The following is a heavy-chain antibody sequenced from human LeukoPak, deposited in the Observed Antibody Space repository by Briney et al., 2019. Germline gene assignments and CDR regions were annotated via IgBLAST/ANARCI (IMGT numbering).Heavy chain of an antibody. CDR3: DVSDSSGSTQGY. J-gene: IGHJ4*02. D-gene: IGHD6-19*01. CDR2: IYYSGST. Sequence: PSETLSLTCTVSGGSISSSSYYWGWLRQPPGMGLEWIGSIYYSGSTYYNPSLKSRVTISVDTSKNQFSLKLSSVTAADTAVYYCDVSDSSGSTQGYWGQGTLVTVSS. V-gene: IGHV4-39*01. CDR1: GGSISSSSYY.